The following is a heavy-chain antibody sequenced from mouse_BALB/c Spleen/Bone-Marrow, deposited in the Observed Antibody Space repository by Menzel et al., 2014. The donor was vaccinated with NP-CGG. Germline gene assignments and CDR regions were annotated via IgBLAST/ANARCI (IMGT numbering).Heavy chain of an antibody. Sequence: VQLQQSGAELVRSGASVKLSCTASGFNIKDYYMHWVKQRPEQGLEWIGWIDPENGDTEYAPKFQGKATMTADTSSNTAYLQLSSLTSEDTAVYYCNVWDGNYFFDHWGQGTTLTVSS. J-gene: IGHJ2*01. V-gene: IGHV14-4*02. CDR2: IDPENGDT. CDR1: GFNIKDYY. D-gene: IGHD2-1*01. CDR3: NVWDGNYFFDH.